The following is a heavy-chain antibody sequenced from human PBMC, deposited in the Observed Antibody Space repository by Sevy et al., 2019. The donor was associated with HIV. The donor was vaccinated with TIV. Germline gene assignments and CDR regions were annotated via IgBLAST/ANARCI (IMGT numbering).Heavy chain of an antibody. J-gene: IGHJ3*02. V-gene: IGHV3-30*18. CDR2: ISYDGSNK. D-gene: IGHD2-15*01. CDR3: AKVPSYCSGGSCDAFDI. Sequence: GGSLRLSCAASGFTFSSYGMHWVRQAPGKGLEWVAVISYDGSNKYYADSVKGRLTISRDNSKNTLYLQMNSLKAEDTEGYYCAKVPSYCSGGSCDAFDIWCQATMVTVSS. CDR1: GFTFSSYG.